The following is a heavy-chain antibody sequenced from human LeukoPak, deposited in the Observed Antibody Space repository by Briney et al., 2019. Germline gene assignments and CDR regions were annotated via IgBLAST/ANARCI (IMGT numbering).Heavy chain of an antibody. CDR2: VSGSGAIA. CDR1: GFTFNNYA. CDR3: AKQVLRSYYYYMDV. J-gene: IGHJ6*03. D-gene: IGHD3-16*01. V-gene: IGHV3-23*01. Sequence: GGSLRLSCAASGFTFNNYAMSWVRQAPGKGLEWVSTVSGSGAIAYYTDSDKGRFTISRDNSKNTLYLQMNSLRAEDTAVYYCAKQVLRSYYYYMDVWGKGTTVTVSS.